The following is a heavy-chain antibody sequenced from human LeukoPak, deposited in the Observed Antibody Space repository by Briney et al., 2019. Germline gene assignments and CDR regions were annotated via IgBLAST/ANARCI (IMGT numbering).Heavy chain of an antibody. CDR3: ARAGKSKTYYFDY. J-gene: IGHJ4*02. Sequence: ASVKVSCKASGYTFIGYYMHWVRQAPGQGLEWMGWINPNSGGTNYAQKFQGWVTMTRDTSISTAYMELSRLRSDDTAVYYCARAGKSKTYYFDYWGQGTLVTVSS. V-gene: IGHV1-2*04. CDR2: INPNSGGT. D-gene: IGHD4-11*01. CDR1: GYTFIGYY.